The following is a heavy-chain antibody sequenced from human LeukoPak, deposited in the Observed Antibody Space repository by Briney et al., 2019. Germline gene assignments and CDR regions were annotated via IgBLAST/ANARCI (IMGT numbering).Heavy chain of an antibody. CDR1: GFTFSSYW. CDR3: ARAHSGSYYYFDY. D-gene: IGHD1-26*01. J-gene: IGHJ4*02. CDR2: INSDGSST. V-gene: IGHV3-74*01. Sequence: GGSLRLSCAASGFTFSSYWIHWVRQAPGEGLVWVSRINSDGSSTSYADSVKGRFTISRDNAKDTLYLQMNSLRAEDTAVYYCARAHSGSYYYFDYWGQGTLVTVSS.